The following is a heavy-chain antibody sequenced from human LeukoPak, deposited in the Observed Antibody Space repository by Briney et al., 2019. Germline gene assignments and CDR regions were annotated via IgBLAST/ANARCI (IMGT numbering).Heavy chain of an antibody. Sequence: PGRSLRLSCAASGFTFSSYGMYWVRQAPGKGLEWVAVISYDGSNKYYADSVKGRFTISRDNSKNTLYLQMNSLRAEDTAVYYCAKDRSGWFFDYWGQGTLVTVSS. J-gene: IGHJ4*02. V-gene: IGHV3-30*18. D-gene: IGHD6-19*01. CDR1: GFTFSSYG. CDR3: AKDRSGWFFDY. CDR2: ISYDGSNK.